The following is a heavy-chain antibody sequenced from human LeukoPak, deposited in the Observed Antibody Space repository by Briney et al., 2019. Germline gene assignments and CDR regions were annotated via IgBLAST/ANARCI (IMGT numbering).Heavy chain of an antibody. J-gene: IGHJ4*02. CDR1: GFTFSSYA. CDR2: ISGSGGST. Sequence: PGGSLRLSCVASGFTFSSYAMSWVRQAPGKGLEWVSAISGSGGSTYYADSVKGRFTISRDNSKNTLYLQMNSLRAEDTAVYYCANVAGIFGSYHEIFDYWGQGTLVTVSS. D-gene: IGHD1-26*01. CDR3: ANVAGIFGSYHEIFDY. V-gene: IGHV3-23*01.